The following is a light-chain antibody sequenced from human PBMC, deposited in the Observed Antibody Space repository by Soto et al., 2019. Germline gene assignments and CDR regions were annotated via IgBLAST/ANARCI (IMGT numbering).Light chain of an antibody. V-gene: IGKV3-15*01. CDR2: GAS. J-gene: IGKJ1*01. CDR3: QQYNNWPPWT. Sequence: IVMSKSPATLTVSPGERVTLSCRAGQSVSSRLAWYQQKPVQSPRLLIYGASTRATGIPARFSGSGSGTEFTLTISSLQSEDFAVYYCQQYNNWPPWTFGQGTKVDIK. CDR1: QSVSSR.